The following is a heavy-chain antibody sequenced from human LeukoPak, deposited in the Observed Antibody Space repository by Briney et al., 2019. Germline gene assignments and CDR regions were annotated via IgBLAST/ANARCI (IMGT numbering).Heavy chain of an antibody. J-gene: IGHJ5*02. D-gene: IGHD6-19*01. V-gene: IGHV4-4*07. CDR1: GGSISSYY. Sequence: PSETLSLTCTVSGGSISSYYWSWIRQPAGKGLEWIGRIYTSGSTNYNPSLKSRVTMSVDTSKNQFSLKLSSVTAADTAVYYCARDRSGAVAANWFDPWGQGTLVTVSS. CDR2: IYTSGST. CDR3: ARDRSGAVAANWFDP.